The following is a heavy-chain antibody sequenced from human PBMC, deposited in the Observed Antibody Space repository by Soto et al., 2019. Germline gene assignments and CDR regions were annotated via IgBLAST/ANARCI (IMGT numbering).Heavy chain of an antibody. D-gene: IGHD4-17*01. CDR3: XXLTDYGDYXXFDY. CDR1: GYTFTNDG. Sequence: QVQLVQSGAEVKKPGASVKVSCKASGYTFTNDGISWVRQAPGQGLEWVGWISAYNGNTNYAQKLQDRVTMTTDTSTSTAYMELRXLXXXXXXXXYXXXLTDYGDYXXFDYWGQXTXVXVSX. V-gene: IGHV1-18*01. CDR2: ISAYNGNT. J-gene: IGHJ4*02.